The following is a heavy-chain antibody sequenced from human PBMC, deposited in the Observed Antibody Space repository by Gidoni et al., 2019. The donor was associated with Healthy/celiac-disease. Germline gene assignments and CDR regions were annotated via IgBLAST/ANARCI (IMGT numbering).Heavy chain of an antibody. CDR2: IKHRGST. CDR1: GRSFSGYY. J-gene: IGHJ4*02. V-gene: IGHV4-34*01. CDR3: ARYPKYGSGIN. D-gene: IGHD3-10*01. Sequence: QVQLQQWGAGLLKPSETLSLTCAVYGRSFSGYYWSWIRQPSGKGREWIGEIKHRGSTNYNPSLKSRVTISVDTSKNQFSLKLSSVTAADTAVYYCARYPKYGSGINWGQGTLVTVSS.